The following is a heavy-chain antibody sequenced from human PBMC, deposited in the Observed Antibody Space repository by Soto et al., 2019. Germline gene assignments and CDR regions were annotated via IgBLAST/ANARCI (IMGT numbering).Heavy chain of an antibody. J-gene: IGHJ4*02. CDR3: AIFGCSVSG. CDR2: INAGNDNI. Sequence: QVQLVHSGAELKKPGASVKVSCKASGYTFTRYTTSWVRQAPGQRLECMGWINAGNDNIKYSQKFKGRVTITTDTSASTAYMELTSLRAEDTAVYYCAIFGCSVSGWGQGTLVTVSS. D-gene: IGHD3-10*02. V-gene: IGHV1-3*01. CDR1: GYTFTRYT.